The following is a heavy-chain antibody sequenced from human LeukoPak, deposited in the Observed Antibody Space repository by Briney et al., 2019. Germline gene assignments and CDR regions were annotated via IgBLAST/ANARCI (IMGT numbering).Heavy chain of an antibody. CDR2: IKSKTDGGTT. CDR1: GFTVSGNF. V-gene: IGHV3-15*01. Sequence: GGSLRLSCAASGFTVSGNFMSWVRQAPGKGLEWVGRIKSKTDGGTTDYAAPVKGRFTISRDDSKNTLYLQMNSLKTEDTAVYYCTTDGAYGGTFFDYWGQGTLVTVSS. CDR3: TTDGAYGGTFFDY. D-gene: IGHD4-23*01. J-gene: IGHJ4*02.